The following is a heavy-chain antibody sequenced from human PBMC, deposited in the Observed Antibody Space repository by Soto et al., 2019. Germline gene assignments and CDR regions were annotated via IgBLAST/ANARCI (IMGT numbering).Heavy chain of an antibody. J-gene: IGHJ6*03. D-gene: IGHD6-6*01. Sequence: EVQLLESGGGLVQPGGSLRLSCAASGFSFSSYAMSWVRQAPGKGLEWVSAISGSGGSAYYADSVKGRFTFSRDNSKDTLYLHMNSLRDEDTAVYYCAKQGAAQGYVDVWGKGTTVTVSS. V-gene: IGHV3-23*01. CDR2: ISGSGGSA. CDR1: GFSFSSYA. CDR3: AKQGAAQGYVDV.